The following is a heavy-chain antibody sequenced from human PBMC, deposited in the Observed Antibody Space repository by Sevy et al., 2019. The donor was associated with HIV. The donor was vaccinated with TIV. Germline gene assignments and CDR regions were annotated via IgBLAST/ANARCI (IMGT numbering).Heavy chain of an antibody. J-gene: IGHJ6*02. CDR1: GFTFSSYS. CDR2: ISGSSSTI. Sequence: GGFLRLSCAASGFTFSSYSMNWVRQAPGKGLEWVSYISGSSSTIYYADSVKGRFTISRDNAKNSLYLQMNSLRDEDTAVYYCARAVDSYAPYGMDVWGQGTAVTVSS. V-gene: IGHV3-48*02. CDR3: ARAVDSYAPYGMDV. D-gene: IGHD5-18*01.